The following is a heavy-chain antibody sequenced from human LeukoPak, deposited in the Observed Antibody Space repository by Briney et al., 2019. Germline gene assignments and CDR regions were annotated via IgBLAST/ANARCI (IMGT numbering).Heavy chain of an antibody. J-gene: IGHJ4*02. CDR3: AAGPYGGNTPFDY. D-gene: IGHD4-23*01. CDR2: LSPIGASI. V-gene: IGHV3-23*01. CDR1: GFTLGSYA. Sequence: GGSLRLSCAASGFTLGSYAMSWVRQAPGRGLEWVSSLSPIGASIYYGDSVKGRFSISRDNSKNTLYLQMNNLRAEDTALYYCAAGPYGGNTPFDYWGQGTLVTISS.